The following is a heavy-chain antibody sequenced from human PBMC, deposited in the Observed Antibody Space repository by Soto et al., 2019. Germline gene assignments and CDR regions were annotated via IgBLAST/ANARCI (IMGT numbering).Heavy chain of an antibody. D-gene: IGHD3-22*01. CDR1: GYTFSSYW. J-gene: IGHJ4*02. CDR2: IYPDDSDT. V-gene: IGHV5-51*01. Sequence: PGESLKISCEASGYTFSSYWIGWVRQIPGNGLEWMGIIYPDDSDTRYIPSFQGQVTMSVDKSVTTAYLQWSSLKASDTAMYYCARLHNFDNSGSSEGLDYWGQGTLVTVSS. CDR3: ARLHNFDNSGSSEGLDY.